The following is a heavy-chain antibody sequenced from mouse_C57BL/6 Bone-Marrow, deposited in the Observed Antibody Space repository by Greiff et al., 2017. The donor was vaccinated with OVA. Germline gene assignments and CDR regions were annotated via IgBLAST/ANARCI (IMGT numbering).Heavy chain of an antibody. CDR2: IYPGDGDT. CDR3: ARLPPRDWDDY. D-gene: IGHD4-1*01. CDR1: GYAFSSYW. Sequence: QVHVKQSGAELVKPGASVKISCKASGYAFSSYWMNWVKQRPGKGLEWIGQIYPGDGDTNYNGKFKGKATLTADKSSSTAYMQLSSLTSEDSAVYFCARLPPRDWDDYWGQGTTLTVSS. J-gene: IGHJ2*01. V-gene: IGHV1-80*01.